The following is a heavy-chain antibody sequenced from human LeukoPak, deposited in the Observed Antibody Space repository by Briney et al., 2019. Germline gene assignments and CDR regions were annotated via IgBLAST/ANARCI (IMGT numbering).Heavy chain of an antibody. J-gene: IGHJ4*02. CDR3: AIWRELGH. CDR1: GFTFSSYA. V-gene: IGHV3-23*01. D-gene: IGHD1-26*01. Sequence: GGSLRLSCAASGFTFSSYAMSWVREAPGKGREGGSDISGSGGSTYYADSVMGRFTITRDNSKNTLYLQMNSLRAEDTAVYYYAIWRELGHWGQGTLVTVSS. CDR2: ISGSGGST.